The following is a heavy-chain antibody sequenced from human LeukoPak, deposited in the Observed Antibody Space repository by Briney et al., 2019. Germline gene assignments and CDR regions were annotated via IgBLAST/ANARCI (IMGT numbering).Heavy chain of an antibody. Sequence: GASVKVSCKASGYTFTSYYMHWVRQAPGQGLEWMGIINPSGGSTSYAQKFQGRVTMTRDTSTSTVYMKLSSLRSEDTAVYYCARELYSYGLDYWGQGTLVTVSS. CDR1: GYTFTSYY. V-gene: IGHV1-46*01. J-gene: IGHJ4*02. CDR3: ARELYSYGLDY. D-gene: IGHD5-18*01. CDR2: INPSGGST.